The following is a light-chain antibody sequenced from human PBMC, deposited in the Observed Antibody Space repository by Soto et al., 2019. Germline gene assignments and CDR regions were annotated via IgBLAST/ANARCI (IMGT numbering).Light chain of an antibody. Sequence: QSVLAQPASVSGSPGQSITISCTGTSSDVGAYNSVPWYQQHPHRAPQVIIYKGTQRPSGVSNRFSGSTSGNAASLTISALQADDEADYFCCSSAPESTYVFGTGTKLTVL. CDR2: KGT. CDR3: CSSAPESTYV. V-gene: IGLV2-23*01. J-gene: IGLJ1*01. CDR1: SSDVGAYNS.